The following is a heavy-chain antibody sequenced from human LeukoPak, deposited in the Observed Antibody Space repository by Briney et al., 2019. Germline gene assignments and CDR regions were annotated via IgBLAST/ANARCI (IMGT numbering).Heavy chain of an antibody. CDR3: ARDRIIPSALGLDP. CDR1: GYNFTGYY. Sequence: ASVKICCKASGYNFTGYYIHWVRRAPGQGLEWMGLINPSSGSTGYAQKFQGRVTMTRAMSTSTVYMDLSSLRSDDTAEYYCARDRIIPSALGLDPWGQGTLVTVSS. CDR2: INPSSGST. V-gene: IGHV1-46*01. J-gene: IGHJ5*02. D-gene: IGHD2-2*01.